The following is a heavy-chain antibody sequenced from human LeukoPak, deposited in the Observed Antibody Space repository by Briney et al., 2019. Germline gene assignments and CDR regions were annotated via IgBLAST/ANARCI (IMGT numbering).Heavy chain of an antibody. D-gene: IGHD1-26*01. V-gene: IGHV3-7*01. CDR1: GFTFSTFW. J-gene: IGHJ4*02. CDR2: IKGDESAK. CDR3: ARDVGGSLDY. Sequence: GGSLRLSCAASGFTFSTFWMAWXRQXPGKGXXWVANIKGDESAKHQADSVKGRFTIFRDNAQRSVYLQMSSLRGEDTAVYYCARDVGGSLDYWGQGTLVTVSS.